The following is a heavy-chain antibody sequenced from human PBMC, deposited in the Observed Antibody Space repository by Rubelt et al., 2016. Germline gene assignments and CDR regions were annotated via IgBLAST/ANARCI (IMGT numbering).Heavy chain of an antibody. CDR3: ARVGFYYDSGSYVD. J-gene: IGHJ4*02. D-gene: IGHD3-10*01. CDR1: GYTFTSYY. CDR2: INPSGGST. Sequence: QVQLVQSGAEVKKPGASVKVSCKASGYTFTSYYMHWVRQAPGQGLEWMGIINPSGGSTTYATKSQGRATMTRETSRGTVDMDLSSLRCEDTAVYYCARVGFYYDSGSYVDWGQGTLVTVSS. V-gene: IGHV1-46*01.